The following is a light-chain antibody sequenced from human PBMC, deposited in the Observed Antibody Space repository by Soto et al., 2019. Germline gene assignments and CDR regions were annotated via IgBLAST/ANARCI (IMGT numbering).Light chain of an antibody. CDR2: GAS. CDR1: QSINTN. J-gene: IGKJ2*01. CDR3: QHYKAWPPYA. V-gene: IGKV3-15*01. Sequence: EIVMTQSPATLSVSPGETATLSCRASQSINTNLAWYQQKPGQAPRLLIYGASTRAATFPARFSGSGSGTEFTLTITSLHSEDSAVYYCQHYKAWPPYAFGQGTKLEIK.